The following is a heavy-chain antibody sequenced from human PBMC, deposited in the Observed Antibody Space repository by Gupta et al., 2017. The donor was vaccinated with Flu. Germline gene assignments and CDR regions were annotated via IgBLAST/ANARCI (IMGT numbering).Heavy chain of an antibody. J-gene: IGHJ4*02. Sequence: EVQLVESGGGLVQPGGSLRLSCAASGFTFSSYWMSWVRQAPGKGLEWVANIKQDGSEKYYVDSVKGRFTISRDNAKNSLYLQMNSLRAEDTAVYYCSFLRPSGTFDYWGQGTLVTVSS. CDR2: IKQDGSEK. CDR3: SFLRPSGTFDY. D-gene: IGHD1-1*01. CDR1: GFTFSSYW. V-gene: IGHV3-7*01.